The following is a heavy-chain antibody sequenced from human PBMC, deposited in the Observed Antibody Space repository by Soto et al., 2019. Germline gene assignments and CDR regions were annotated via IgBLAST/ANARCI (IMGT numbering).Heavy chain of an antibody. CDR3: ARGYSSGWGYYFDY. D-gene: IGHD6-19*01. CDR2: MNPNSGNT. V-gene: IGHV1-8*01. Sequence: EASVKVSCTDSVYTFTSYDSNWVRQATGQGLEWMGWMNPNSGNTGYAQKFQGRVTITADKSTSTAYMELSSLRSEDTAVYYCARGYSSGWGYYFDYWGQGTLVTVSS. CDR1: VYTFTSYD. J-gene: IGHJ4*02.